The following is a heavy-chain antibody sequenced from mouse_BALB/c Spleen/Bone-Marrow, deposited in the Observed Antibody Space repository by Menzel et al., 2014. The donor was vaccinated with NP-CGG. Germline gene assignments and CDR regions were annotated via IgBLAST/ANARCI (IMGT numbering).Heavy chain of an antibody. Sequence: QLQQSGSELVKPGASVKISCKASGYSFTGYFMNWVKQSHGKSLERIGRINPYNGDTFYNQKFKGKATLTVDKSSSTAHMELLSLTSEDSAVYYCGRVYYYDNSYFDYWGQGTTLTVSS. J-gene: IGHJ2*01. V-gene: IGHV1-37*01. CDR1: GYSFTGYF. CDR2: INPYNGDT. CDR3: GRVYYYDNSYFDY. D-gene: IGHD1-1*01.